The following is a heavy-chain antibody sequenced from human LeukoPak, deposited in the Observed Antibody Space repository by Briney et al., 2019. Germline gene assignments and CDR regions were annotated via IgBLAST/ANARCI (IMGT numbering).Heavy chain of an antibody. J-gene: IGHJ5*02. Sequence: SVKVSCKASGGTFSSYSISWVRQAPGQGLEWMGKIIPIFDTANYAQKFQGRVTITADKSTSTAYMEVSSLRSEDKAVYYCARDPTRAVAGTHSYPTWGQGTLVTVSS. CDR1: GGTFSSYS. V-gene: IGHV1-69*06. D-gene: IGHD6-19*01. CDR3: ARDPTRAVAGTHSYPT. CDR2: IIPIFDTA.